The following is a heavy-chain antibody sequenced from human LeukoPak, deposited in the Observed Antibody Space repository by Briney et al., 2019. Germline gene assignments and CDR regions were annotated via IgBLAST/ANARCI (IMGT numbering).Heavy chain of an antibody. J-gene: IGHJ6*02. CDR3: AKDLITMVRGSAMDV. V-gene: IGHV3-30*18. D-gene: IGHD3-10*01. CDR1: GFSFNNYG. Sequence: GESLRLSCAASGFSFNNYGMHWVRQAPGKGLEWVALIIYDGYYEYYADSVKGRFTISRDDSKNTLYLQVNSLRAEDTAVYYCAKDLITMVRGSAMDVWGQGTTVTVSS. CDR2: IIYDGYYE.